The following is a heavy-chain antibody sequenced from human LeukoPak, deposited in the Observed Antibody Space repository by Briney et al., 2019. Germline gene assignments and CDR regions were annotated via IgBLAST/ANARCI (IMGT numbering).Heavy chain of an antibody. V-gene: IGHV3-53*01. CDR3: ARGSEVVPAAIIGAD. Sequence: GGSLRLSCAASGFTVSSNYMSWVRQAPRRRLEGVSVIYSGGSTYYADSVKGRFTIFRDNSKNTLYLQMNSLRAEDTAVYYCARGSEVVPAAIIGADWGQGTLVTVSS. CDR1: GFTVSSNY. CDR2: IYSGGST. D-gene: IGHD2-2*01. J-gene: IGHJ4*02.